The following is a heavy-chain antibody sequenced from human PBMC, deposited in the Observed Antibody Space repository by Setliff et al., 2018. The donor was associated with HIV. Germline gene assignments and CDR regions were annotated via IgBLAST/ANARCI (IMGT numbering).Heavy chain of an antibody. CDR1: GYTFTGYY. Sequence: RASVKVSCKASGYTFTGYYMHWVRQAPGQGLEWMGWINPNSGGTNYAQKFQGRVTMTRDTSISTVYMELSRLRSDDTAVYYCARVRYCGGDCYPDAFDIWGQGTMVTVSS. CDR2: INPNSGGT. CDR3: ARVRYCGGDCYPDAFDI. J-gene: IGHJ3*02. D-gene: IGHD2-21*02. V-gene: IGHV1-2*02.